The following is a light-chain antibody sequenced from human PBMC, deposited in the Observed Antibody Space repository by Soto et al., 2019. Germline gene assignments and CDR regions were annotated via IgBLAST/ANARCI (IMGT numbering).Light chain of an antibody. J-gene: IGLJ1*01. CDR3: SSYTRASTLLYL. CDR2: GVT. V-gene: IGLV2-14*01. Sequence: QSALTQPASVSGSPGQSITISCTGTSSDVGGYNYVSWYQQHPGIAPKLLIYGVTNRPSGVSTRFSGSKSGNTASLTISGLQAEDEADYHCSSYTRASTLLYLCGTGTKLTVL. CDR1: SSDVGGYNY.